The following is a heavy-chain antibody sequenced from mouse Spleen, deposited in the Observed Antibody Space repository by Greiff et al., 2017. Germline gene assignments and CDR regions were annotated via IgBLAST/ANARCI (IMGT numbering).Heavy chain of an antibody. D-gene: IGHD1-1*01. J-gene: IGHJ4*01. CDR3: AKITTVVAGGAMDY. CDR2: ISYDGSN. Sequence: VQLKQSGPGLVKPSQSLSLTCSVTGYSITSGYYWNWIRQFPGNKLEWMGYISYDGSNNYNPSLKNRISITRDTSKNQFFLKLNSVTTEDTATYYCAKITTVVAGGAMDYWGQGTSVTVSS. V-gene: IGHV3-6*01. CDR1: GYSITSGYY.